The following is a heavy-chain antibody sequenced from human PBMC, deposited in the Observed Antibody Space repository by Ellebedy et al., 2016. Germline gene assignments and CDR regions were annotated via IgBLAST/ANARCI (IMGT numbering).Heavy chain of an antibody. Sequence: GESLKISXAASGFTVSSNYMSWVRQAPGKGLEWVSVIYSGGSTYYADSVKGRFTISRDNSKNTLYLQMNSLRAEDTAVYYCARDQGDGAFDIWGQGTMVTVSS. CDR3: ARDQGDGAFDI. CDR1: GFTVSSNY. V-gene: IGHV3-53*01. J-gene: IGHJ3*02. CDR2: IYSGGST.